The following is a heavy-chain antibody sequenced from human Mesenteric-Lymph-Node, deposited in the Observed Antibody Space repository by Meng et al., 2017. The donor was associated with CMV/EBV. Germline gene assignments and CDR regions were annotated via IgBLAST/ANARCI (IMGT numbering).Heavy chain of an antibody. CDR1: GVSVTSGAYH. D-gene: IGHD2/OR15-2a*01. J-gene: IGHJ4*02. CDR2: IYGTGIT. CDR3: AKSRSSTPGIVDD. V-gene: IGHV4-61*08. Sequence: QVALDESCPGLVKPSETLSTTCIVSGVSVTSGAYHWSWIRQSPGKGLEWIGYIYGTGITIYNPSLKSRVTILLETSKNQFSLKLNSVTTADTAVYYCAKSRSSTPGIVDDWGQGTLVTVSS.